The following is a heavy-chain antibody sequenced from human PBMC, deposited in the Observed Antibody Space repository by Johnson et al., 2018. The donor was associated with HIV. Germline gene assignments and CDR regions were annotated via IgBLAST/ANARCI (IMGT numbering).Heavy chain of an antibody. Sequence: VQLVESGGGLVQPGGSLRLSCAASGFTFSSNYMSWVRQAPGKGLEWVSAISGSGGSTYYADSVKGRFTISRDNSKKTLYLQMNSLRAGDRAWYYWAWGPVDSSGWYFNTDAFDMWGKGTMVPVSS. D-gene: IGHD6-13*01. J-gene: IGHJ3*02. CDR2: ISGSGGST. CDR3: AWGPVDSSGWYFNTDAFDM. V-gene: IGHV3-23*04. CDR1: GFTFSSNY.